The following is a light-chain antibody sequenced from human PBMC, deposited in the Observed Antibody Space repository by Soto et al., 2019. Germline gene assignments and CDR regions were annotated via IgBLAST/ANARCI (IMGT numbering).Light chain of an antibody. V-gene: IGKV3-11*01. CDR2: DAS. CDR1: QSVSNN. CDR3: HQRQYWPPIT. J-gene: IGKJ5*01. Sequence: VLTQSPATVSVSPGERATLSCRASQSVSNNLAWFQQKPGQAPRLLISDASNRATGIPARFSGSGSGTDFTLTISSLEPEDFAVYYCHQRQYWPPITFGQGTRLEIK.